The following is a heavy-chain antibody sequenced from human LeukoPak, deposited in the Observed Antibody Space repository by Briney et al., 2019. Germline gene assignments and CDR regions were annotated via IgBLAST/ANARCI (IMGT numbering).Heavy chain of an antibody. CDR3: AKDFYYYDSSGYYYEATFDY. CDR2: ISGSGGST. J-gene: IGHJ4*02. Sequence: GGSLRLSCAASGFTFSSYGMSWVRQAPGKGLEWVSAISGSGGSTYYADSVKGRFTISRDNSKNTLYLQMNSLRAEDTAVYYCAKDFYYYDSSGYYYEATFDYWGQGTLVTVSS. D-gene: IGHD3-22*01. CDR1: GFTFSSYG. V-gene: IGHV3-23*01.